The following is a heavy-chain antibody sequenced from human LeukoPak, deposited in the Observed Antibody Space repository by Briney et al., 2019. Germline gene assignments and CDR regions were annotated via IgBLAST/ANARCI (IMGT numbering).Heavy chain of an antibody. CDR3: ARDTSSSWYYYYYYMDV. Sequence: SETLSLTCTVSGGSISSSSYYWGWIRQPPGKGLEWIGSIYYSGSTYYNPSLKSRVTISVDTSKNQFSLKLSSVTAADTAVYYCARDTSSSWYYYYYYMDVWGKGTTVTVSS. CDR1: GGSISSSSYY. V-gene: IGHV4-39*07. CDR2: IYYSGST. J-gene: IGHJ6*03. D-gene: IGHD6-13*01.